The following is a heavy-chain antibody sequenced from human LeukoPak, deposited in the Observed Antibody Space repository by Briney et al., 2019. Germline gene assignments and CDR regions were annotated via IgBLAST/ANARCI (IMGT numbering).Heavy chain of an antibody. Sequence: GASMKVSCKASGYIFTGYYLHWVRQAPGQGLEWMGRINPDSGGTNYAQESQGRVTMTRDTSISTAYMEVSRLRHDDTAVYYCARDLGDYGWDYWGQGTLVTVSS. CDR1: GYIFTGYY. CDR3: ARDLGDYGWDY. V-gene: IGHV1-2*06. J-gene: IGHJ4*02. D-gene: IGHD3-16*01. CDR2: INPDSGGT.